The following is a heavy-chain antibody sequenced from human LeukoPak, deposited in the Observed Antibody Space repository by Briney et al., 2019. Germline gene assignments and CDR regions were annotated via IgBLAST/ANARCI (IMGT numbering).Heavy chain of an antibody. D-gene: IGHD2-15*01. CDR3: ARDFLPLVDDAFDI. Sequence: GGSLRLSCAASGFTFDDYGMSWVRQAPGKGLEWVSGINWNGGSTGYADSVKGRFTVSRDNAKNSLYLQMNSLRAEDTALYYCARDFLPLVDDAFDIWSQGTMVTVSS. V-gene: IGHV3-20*04. J-gene: IGHJ3*02. CDR2: INWNGGST. CDR1: GFTFDDYG.